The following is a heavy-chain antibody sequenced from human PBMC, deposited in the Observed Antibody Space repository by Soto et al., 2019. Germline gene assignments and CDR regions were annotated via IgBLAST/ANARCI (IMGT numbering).Heavy chain of an antibody. CDR2: ISWNSGSI. V-gene: IGHV3-9*01. D-gene: IGHD3-3*01. CDR3: AKDHSHYDFWSGYPLDYYCYYGMDV. Sequence: PGGSLRLSCAASGFTFDDYAMHWVRQAPGKGLEWVSGISWNSGSIGYADSVKGRFTISRDNAKNSLYLQMNSLRAEDTAVYYCAKDHSHYDFWSGYPLDYYCYYGMDVWGQGTTVTVSS. J-gene: IGHJ6*02. CDR1: GFTFDDYA.